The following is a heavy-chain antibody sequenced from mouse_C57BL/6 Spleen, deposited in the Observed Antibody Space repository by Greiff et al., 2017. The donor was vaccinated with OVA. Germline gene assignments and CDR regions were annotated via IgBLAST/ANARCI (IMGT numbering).Heavy chain of an antibody. Sequence: VQLQQSGAELVKPGASVKLSCKASGYTFTSYWMQWVKQRPGQGLEWIGEIDPSDSYTNYNQKFKGKATLTVDTSSSTAYMQLSSLTSEDSAVYYCARRGYGSSYQYYYAMDYWGQGTSVTVSS. CDR3: ARRGYGSSYQYYYAMDY. CDR2: IDPSDSYT. V-gene: IGHV1-50*01. J-gene: IGHJ4*01. D-gene: IGHD1-1*01. CDR1: GYTFTSYW.